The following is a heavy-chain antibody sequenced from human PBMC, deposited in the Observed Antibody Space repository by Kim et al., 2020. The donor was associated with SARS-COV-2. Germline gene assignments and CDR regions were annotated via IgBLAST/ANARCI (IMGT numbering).Heavy chain of an antibody. CDR1: DGSIISTYY. V-gene: IGHV4-4*07. D-gene: IGHD3-10*01. Sequence: SETLSLTCTVSDGSIISTYYWSWIRQPAGKGLEGIGRINTSGTTNYNPSLKSRVSMSVDTSKNQFSLKLTSVTAADTALYYCARGAYGSGRLGWFDAWGQGILVTVSS. CDR2: INTSGTT. CDR3: ARGAYGSGRLGWFDA. J-gene: IGHJ5*02.